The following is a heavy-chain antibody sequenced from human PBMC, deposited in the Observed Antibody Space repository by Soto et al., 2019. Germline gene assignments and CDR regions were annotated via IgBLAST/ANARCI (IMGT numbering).Heavy chain of an antibody. D-gene: IGHD4-17*01. Sequence: QVQLVQSGAEVKKPGASVKVSCKASGYTFSGYGINWVRQAPGQGLEWMGWISANNGNTKYAQKFQGRVTMTTDTPTSTAHMELRSLRSDDTAVYFCARSSSDYGDDGLSLGYWGQGTLVTVSS. V-gene: IGHV1-18*01. J-gene: IGHJ4*02. CDR1: GYTFSGYG. CDR2: ISANNGNT. CDR3: ARSSSDYGDDGLSLGY.